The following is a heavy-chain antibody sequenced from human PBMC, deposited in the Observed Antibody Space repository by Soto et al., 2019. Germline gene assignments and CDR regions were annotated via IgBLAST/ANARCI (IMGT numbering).Heavy chain of an antibody. CDR1: GCTFTGYY. D-gene: IGHD6-6*01. CDR3: ARDPSPKAAPAHYGMDV. CDR2: INPNSGGT. J-gene: IGHJ6*02. Sequence: ASVKVSCKASGCTFTGYYMHRVRQAPGQGLEWMGWINPNSGGTNYAQKFQGWVTMTRDTSISTAYMELSRLRSDDTAVYYCARDPSPKAAPAHYGMDVWGQGTTVTVSS. V-gene: IGHV1-2*04.